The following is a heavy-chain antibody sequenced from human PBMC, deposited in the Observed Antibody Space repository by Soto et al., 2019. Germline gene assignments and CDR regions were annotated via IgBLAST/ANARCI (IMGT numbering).Heavy chain of an antibody. CDR2: IWYDGSNK. J-gene: IGHJ4*02. V-gene: IGHV3-33*01. CDR1: GFTFSSYG. D-gene: IGHD6-13*01. CDR3: ARDLVSDSTSWFFGY. Sequence: QVQLVESGGGVVQPGRSLRLSCAASGFTFSSYGMHWVRQAPGKGLEWVAVIWYDGSNKYYADSVKGRFTISRDNSKNTQYLQMNRLRAEDTAVYYCARDLVSDSTSWFFGYWGQGTLVTVSS.